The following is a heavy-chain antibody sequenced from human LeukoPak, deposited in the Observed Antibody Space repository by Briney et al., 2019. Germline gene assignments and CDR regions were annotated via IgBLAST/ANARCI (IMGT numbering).Heavy chain of an antibody. J-gene: IGHJ4*02. CDR2: IIPIFGTA. Sequence: SVKVSCKASGGTFSSYAISWVRQAPGQGLEWMGGIIPIFGTANYAQKFQGRVTITTDESTGTAYMELNSLRAEDTAVYYCANPYSSSSYFDYWGQGTLVTVSS. CDR3: ANPYSSSSYFDY. CDR1: GGTFSSYA. V-gene: IGHV1-69*05. D-gene: IGHD6-6*01.